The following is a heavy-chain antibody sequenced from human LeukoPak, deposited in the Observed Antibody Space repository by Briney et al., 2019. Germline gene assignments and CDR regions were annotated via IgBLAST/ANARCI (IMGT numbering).Heavy chain of an antibody. D-gene: IGHD5-18*01. CDR2: INTNTGNP. J-gene: IGHJ3*02. V-gene: IGHV7-4-1*02. CDR1: GYTFTSYA. Sequence: ASVKVSCKASGYTFTSYAMNWVRQAPGQGLEWMGWINTNTGNPTYAQGFTGRFVFSLDTSVSTAFLQISRLKAEDTAVYYCAREWWDTAMALDAFDIWGQGTMVTVSS. CDR3: AREWWDTAMALDAFDI.